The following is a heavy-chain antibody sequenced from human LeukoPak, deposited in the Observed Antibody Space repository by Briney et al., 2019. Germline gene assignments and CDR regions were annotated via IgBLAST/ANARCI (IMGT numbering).Heavy chain of an antibody. D-gene: IGHD1-26*01. J-gene: IGHJ6*03. CDR2: ISAYNGNT. CDR1: GYTFSNYG. V-gene: IGHV1-18*01. CDR3: ARDTGATPAYYYYYMDV. Sequence: GASVKVSCNASGYTFSNYGISWVRQAPGQGLEWMGWISAYNGNTNYAQKLQGRVTMTTDTSTSTAYMELRSLRSDDTAVYYCARDTGATPAYYYYYMDVWGKGTTVTVSS.